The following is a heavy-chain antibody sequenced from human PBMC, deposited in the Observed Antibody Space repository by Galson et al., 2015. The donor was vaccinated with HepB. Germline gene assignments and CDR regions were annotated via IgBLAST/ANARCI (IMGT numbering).Heavy chain of an antibody. Sequence: SLRLSCAASGFTFSNYAMHWVRQAPGKGLEWVSVISYHGRNKYYADSVKGRFIISRDNSQNTLYLHMDSLRAEDTAVYYCAREFIFVGTRSLEHWGQGTLVTVSS. CDR3: AREFIFVGTRSLEH. CDR1: GFTFSNYA. CDR2: ISYHGRNK. V-gene: IGHV3-30*04. D-gene: IGHD1-26*01. J-gene: IGHJ4*02.